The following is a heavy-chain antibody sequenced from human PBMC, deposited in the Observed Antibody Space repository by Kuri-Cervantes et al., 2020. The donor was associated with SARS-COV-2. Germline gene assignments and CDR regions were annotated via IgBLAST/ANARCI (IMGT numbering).Heavy chain of an antibody. CDR2: IHYSGTI. J-gene: IGHJ3*02. CDR1: GGSISSRNSY. D-gene: IGHD1-1*01. CDR3: ARRVRDLRRIDAFDI. V-gene: IGHV4-39*01. Sequence: SEILSLTCTVSGGSISSRNSYWGWIRQSPGKGLDWIGNIHYSGTIDYNPSLKSRVTMSLDASRNQVSLNLISVTAADTALYYCARRVRDLRRIDAFDIWGQGTMVTVS.